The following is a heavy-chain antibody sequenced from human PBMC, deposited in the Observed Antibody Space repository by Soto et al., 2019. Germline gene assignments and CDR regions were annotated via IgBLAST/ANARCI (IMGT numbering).Heavy chain of an antibody. CDR3: ARAYYYDSSGYPSLLSFDY. CDR1: GGTFSSYA. D-gene: IGHD3-22*01. CDR2: IIPIFGTA. V-gene: IGHV1-69*13. Sequence: SVKVSCKASGGTFSSYAISWVRQAPGQGLEWMGGIIPIFGTANYAQKFQGRVTITADESTSTAYMELSSLRSEDTAVYYCARAYYYDSSGYPSLLSFDYWGQGTLVTVSS. J-gene: IGHJ4*02.